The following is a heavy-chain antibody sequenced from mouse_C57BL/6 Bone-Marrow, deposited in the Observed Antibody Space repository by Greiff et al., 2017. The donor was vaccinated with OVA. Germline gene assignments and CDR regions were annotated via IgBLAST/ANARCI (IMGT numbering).Heavy chain of an antibody. D-gene: IGHD2-3*01. Sequence: QVQLQQSGAELVKPGASVKISCKASGYAFSSYWMNWVKQRPGKGLEWIGQIYPGDGDTNYNGKFKGKATLTADKSSSTAYMQLSSLTSEDSAVYYCARSPNDGYNWYFDVWGTGTTVTVSS. V-gene: IGHV1-80*01. CDR1: GYAFSSYW. CDR3: ARSPNDGYNWYFDV. J-gene: IGHJ1*03. CDR2: IYPGDGDT.